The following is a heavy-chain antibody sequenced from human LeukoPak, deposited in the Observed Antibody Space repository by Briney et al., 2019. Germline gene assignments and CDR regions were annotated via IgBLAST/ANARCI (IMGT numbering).Heavy chain of an antibody. CDR1: FDSISSYY. J-gene: IGHJ4*02. V-gene: IGHV4-59*08. CDR3: ARTVYYDSSGYTDY. D-gene: IGHD3-22*01. CDR2: IYYNGST. Sequence: PSETLSLTCTVSFDSISSYYWSWIRQPPGKGLEWIGYIYYNGSTSYNPSLKSRVTISVDTSKNQFSLKLSSVTAADTAVYYCARTVYYDSSGYTDYWGQGTLVTVSS.